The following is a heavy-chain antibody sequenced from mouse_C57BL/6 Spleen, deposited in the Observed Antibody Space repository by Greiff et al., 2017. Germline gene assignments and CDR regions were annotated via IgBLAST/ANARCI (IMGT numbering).Heavy chain of an antibody. D-gene: IGHD1-1*01. Sequence: QVHVKQSGAELVRPGTSVKVSCKASGYAFTNYLIEWVKQRPGQGLEWIGVINPGSGGTNYNEKFKGKATLTADKSSSTAYMQLSSLTSEDSAVYFCARRPYGSSFGAMDYWGQGTSVTVSS. V-gene: IGHV1-54*01. CDR1: GYAFTNYL. CDR2: INPGSGGT. J-gene: IGHJ4*01. CDR3: ARRPYGSSFGAMDY.